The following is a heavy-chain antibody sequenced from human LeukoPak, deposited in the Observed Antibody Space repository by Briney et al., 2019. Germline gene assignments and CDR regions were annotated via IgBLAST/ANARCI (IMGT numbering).Heavy chain of an antibody. CDR2: IYSDGYGA. CDR3: VRGTFECAFDF. V-gene: IGHV3-74*01. J-gene: IGHJ4*02. CDR1: GFIFRDHG. D-gene: IGHD1-14*01. Sequence: PGGSLRLSCQASGFIFRDHGMRWVRQAPGKGLVWVSRIYSDGYGASYAASVKGRFTISRDNAENTLYLQMDSLRVDDTAVYYYVRGTFECAFDFWGKGNLVTVSS.